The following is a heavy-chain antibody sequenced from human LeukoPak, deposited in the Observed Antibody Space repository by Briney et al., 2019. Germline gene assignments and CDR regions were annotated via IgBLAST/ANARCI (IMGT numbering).Heavy chain of an antibody. J-gene: IGHJ4*02. CDR3: VSGGAYCGADCYLPAFDY. D-gene: IGHD2-21*02. V-gene: IGHV4-31*03. Sequence: PSETLSLTCTVSGGSISSPGFYWSWIRQHPGKGLEWIGYIYYSGNTYYNPSLKSRVTISVDTSRNQFSLKLSSVTAADTAVYYCVSGGAYCGADCYLPAFDYWGQGTLVTVSS. CDR1: GGSISSPGFY. CDR2: IYYSGNT.